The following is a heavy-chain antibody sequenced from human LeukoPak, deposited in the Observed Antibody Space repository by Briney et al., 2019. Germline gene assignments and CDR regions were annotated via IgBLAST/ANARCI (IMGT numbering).Heavy chain of an antibody. CDR1: GGTFSSYA. Sequence: SVKVSFKASGGTFSSYAISWVRQAPGQGREWMGRIIPILGIANYAQKFQGRVTITADKSTSTAYMELSSLRSEDTAVYYCASLNHRRSGDFDYWGQGTLVTVSS. CDR2: IIPILGIA. J-gene: IGHJ4*02. D-gene: IGHD6-25*01. CDR3: ASLNHRRSGDFDY. V-gene: IGHV1-69*04.